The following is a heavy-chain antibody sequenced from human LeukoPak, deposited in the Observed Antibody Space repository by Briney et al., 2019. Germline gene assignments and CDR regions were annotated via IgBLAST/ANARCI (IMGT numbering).Heavy chain of an antibody. D-gene: IGHD4-23*01. CDR1: GGTFSSYA. Sequence: SVKVSCKASGGTFSSYAISWVRHAPGQGLEWMGGIIPIFGTANYAQKFQGRVTITTDESTSTAYMELSSLRSEDTAVYYCARERNDYGGKIGYYFDYWGQGTLVTVSS. CDR3: ARERNDYGGKIGYYFDY. CDR2: IIPIFGTA. V-gene: IGHV1-69*05. J-gene: IGHJ4*02.